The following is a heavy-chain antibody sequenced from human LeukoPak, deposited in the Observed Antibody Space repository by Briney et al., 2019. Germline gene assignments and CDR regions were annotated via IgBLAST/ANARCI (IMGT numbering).Heavy chain of an antibody. Sequence: AAVNVRLTSAASTFTVYYNYRMWVAPGQGLEWMGWINPNSGGTNYAQKFEGRVTMTRDTSINKAYKMLSRLRSDDTAVYSAVYCRAGSTFPAFDFWGQGTLVTVSS. J-gene: IGHJ4*02. CDR1: ASTFTVYY. D-gene: IGHD5/OR15-5a*01. CDR2: INPNSGGT. V-gene: IGHV1-2*02. CDR3: VYCRAGSTFPAFDF.